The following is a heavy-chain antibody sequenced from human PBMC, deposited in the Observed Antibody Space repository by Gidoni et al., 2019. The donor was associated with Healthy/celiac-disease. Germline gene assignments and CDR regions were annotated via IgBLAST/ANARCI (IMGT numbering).Heavy chain of an antibody. CDR1: GFTFSSYS. Sequence: EVQLVESGGGLVKPGGSLRLSCAASGFTFSSYSMNWVRQAPGKGLEWVSSISSSSSYIYYADSVKGRFTISRDNAKNSLYLQMNSLRAEDTAVYYCARYGSGSYSDWFDPWGQGTLVTVSS. CDR2: ISSSSSYI. V-gene: IGHV3-21*01. CDR3: ARYGSGSYSDWFDP. D-gene: IGHD3-10*01. J-gene: IGHJ5*02.